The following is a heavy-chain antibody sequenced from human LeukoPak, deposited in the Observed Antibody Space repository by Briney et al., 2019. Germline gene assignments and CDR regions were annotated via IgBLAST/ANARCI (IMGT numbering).Heavy chain of an antibody. J-gene: IGHJ4*02. V-gene: IGHV3-11*04. CDR1: GFTFSDYY. Sequence: GGSLRLSCGASGFTFSDYYMSWIRQTPGKGLEWLAYISTSASSIDYADSVKGRFTVSRDNGKNSLFLQMNSLRAEDTAVYYCARRTGIAAAAPFDYWGQGTLVTVSS. D-gene: IGHD6-13*01. CDR2: ISTSASSI. CDR3: ARRTGIAAAAPFDY.